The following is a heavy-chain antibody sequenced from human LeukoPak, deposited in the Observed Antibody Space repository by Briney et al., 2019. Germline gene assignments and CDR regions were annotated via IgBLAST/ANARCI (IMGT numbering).Heavy chain of an antibody. V-gene: IGHV4-39*01. D-gene: IGHD2-21*02. CDR3: ARQHPSVLWWLPLFGY. CDR1: GDSINDSSYY. CDR2: IYYNGNT. Sequence: SETLSLTCTVSGDSINDSSYYWGWIRQPPGKGLEWIGTIYYNGNTYYNPSLKGRVTMSVDTSKNQFSLKLSSVAAADTAAYYCARQHPSVLWWLPLFGYWGQGTLVTVSS. J-gene: IGHJ4*02.